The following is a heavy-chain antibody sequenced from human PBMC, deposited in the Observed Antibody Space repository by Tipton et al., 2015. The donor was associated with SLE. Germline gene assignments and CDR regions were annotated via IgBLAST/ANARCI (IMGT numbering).Heavy chain of an antibody. D-gene: IGHD4-23*01. V-gene: IGHV4-4*08. CDR1: GGSISSYY. J-gene: IGHJ3*01. Sequence: TLSLTCTVSGGSISSYYWSWIRQPPGKGLEWIGRMYTSGTTNYNPSLKSRVTVSVDTSKSQFFLKLSSVTAADTAVYYCSREVTSNGFDVWGQGTMVTVSS. CDR2: MYTSGTT. CDR3: SREVTSNGFDV.